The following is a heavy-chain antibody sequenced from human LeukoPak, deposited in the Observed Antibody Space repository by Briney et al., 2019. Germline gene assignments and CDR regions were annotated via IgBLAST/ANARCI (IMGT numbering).Heavy chain of an antibody. CDR2: ISGSGDST. J-gene: IGHJ4*02. CDR3: AKDRSGSGSYYPDY. CDR1: GFTFSSYA. Sequence: PGGSLRLSCAASGFTFSSYAMSWVRQAPGKGLEWVAAISGSGDSTFYADSVKGRFTISRDNSKNTLYLQMDSLRVEDTAIYYCAKDRSGSGSYYPDYWGQGSLVTVSS. D-gene: IGHD1-26*01. V-gene: IGHV3-23*01.